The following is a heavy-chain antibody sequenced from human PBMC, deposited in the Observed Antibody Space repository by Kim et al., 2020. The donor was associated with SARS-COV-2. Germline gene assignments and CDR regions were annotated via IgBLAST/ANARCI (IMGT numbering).Heavy chain of an antibody. Sequence: GGSLRLSCAASGFTFSSYGMHWVRQAPGKGLEWVAVISYDGSNKYYADSVKGRFTISRDNSKNTLYLQMNSLRAEDTAVYYCAKEGDKGSKNWFDPWGQGTLVTVSS. V-gene: IGHV3-30*18. J-gene: IGHJ5*02. CDR3: AKEGDKGSKNWFDP. CDR1: GFTFSSYG. D-gene: IGHD1-26*01. CDR2: ISYDGSNK.